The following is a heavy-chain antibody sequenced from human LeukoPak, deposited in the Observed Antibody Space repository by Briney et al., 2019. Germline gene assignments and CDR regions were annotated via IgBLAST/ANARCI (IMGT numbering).Heavy chain of an antibody. CDR3: ARDSAVTRNFDY. Sequence: SQTLSLTCTVSGGSISSGDYYWSWIRQPPGKGLEWIGYIYYSGSTYYNPSLKSRVTILVDTSKNQFSLKLSSVTAADTAVYYCARDSAVTRNFDYWGQGTLVTVSS. CDR1: GGSISSGDYY. CDR2: IYYSGST. J-gene: IGHJ4*02. D-gene: IGHD4-17*01. V-gene: IGHV4-30-4*01.